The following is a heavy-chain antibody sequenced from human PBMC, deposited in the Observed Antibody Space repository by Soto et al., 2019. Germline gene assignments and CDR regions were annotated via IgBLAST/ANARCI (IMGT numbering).Heavy chain of an antibody. V-gene: IGHV1-2*02. Sequence: ASVKVSCKASGYTFTGYYMHWVRQAPGQGLEWMGWINPNSGGTNYAQKFQGRVTMTRDTSISTAYMELSRLRSDDTAVYYCARDGGYCSGGSCYSVPWGQGTLVTVS. D-gene: IGHD2-15*01. CDR1: GYTFTGYY. J-gene: IGHJ5*02. CDR2: INPNSGGT. CDR3: ARDGGYCSGGSCYSVP.